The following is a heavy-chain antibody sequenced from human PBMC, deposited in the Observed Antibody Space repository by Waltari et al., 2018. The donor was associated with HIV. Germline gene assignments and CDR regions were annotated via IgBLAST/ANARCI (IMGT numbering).Heavy chain of an antibody. CDR2: IKPDGSDK. V-gene: IGHV3-7*01. CDR3: ATSGGGL. D-gene: IGHD1-26*01. Sequence: EVQLVESGGGLVQPGGSLRLSCAASGFTFSTSWMSWFRQAPGKGLRWVANIKPDGSDKCYVDSVKGRFTISKDNAKNSLYLQMNSLRVEDTAVYYCATSGGGLWGQGTLVTVSS. CDR1: GFTFSTSW. J-gene: IGHJ4*02.